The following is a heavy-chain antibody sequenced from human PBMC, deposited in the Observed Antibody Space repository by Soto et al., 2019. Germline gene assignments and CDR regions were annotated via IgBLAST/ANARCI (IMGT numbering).Heavy chain of an antibody. Sequence: EVQLVESGGGLVQPGGSLRLSCAASGFTFSNHWMGWVRQAPGKGLEWVADISPDGSKKYYLDSVKGRFTISRDNAQTSLYLQMNGLGAEDTAVYFCVRDKGYYIFEYWGQGTLVTVSS. J-gene: IGHJ4*02. CDR2: ISPDGSKK. V-gene: IGHV3-7*01. D-gene: IGHD3-22*01. CDR1: GFTFSNHW. CDR3: VRDKGYYIFEY.